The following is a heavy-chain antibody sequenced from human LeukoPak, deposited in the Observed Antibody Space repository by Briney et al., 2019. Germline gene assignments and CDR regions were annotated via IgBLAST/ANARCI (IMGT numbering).Heavy chain of an antibody. CDR3: ARLEGTSWTGFWLDP. CDR2: IDDGGDT. CDR1: GGSFNGYS. V-gene: IGHV4-34*01. D-gene: IGHD3/OR15-3a*01. J-gene: IGHJ5*02. Sequence: SESRSLTSAVIGGSFNGYSWTWLRKAPGKGREWIRDIDDGGDTRYTPSLKSRLIISVDTSNHQFSLNLRSETAADTAVYYCARLEGTSWTGFWLDPWGQGTLVTVSS.